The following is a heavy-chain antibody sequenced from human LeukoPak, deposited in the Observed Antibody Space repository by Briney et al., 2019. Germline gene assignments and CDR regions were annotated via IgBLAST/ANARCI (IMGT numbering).Heavy chain of an antibody. V-gene: IGHV3-48*03. J-gene: IGHJ3*01. CDR1: GFTFSSYE. CDR2: ISSSGSTI. D-gene: IGHD3-16*01. Sequence: GSLRLSCAASGFTFSSYEMNWVRQAPGKGLEWVSYISSSGSTIYYADSVKGRFTISRDNAKNTLYLQMSSLRAEDTAVYYCARDFLHLGGWGQGTMVTVSS. CDR3: ARDFLHLGG.